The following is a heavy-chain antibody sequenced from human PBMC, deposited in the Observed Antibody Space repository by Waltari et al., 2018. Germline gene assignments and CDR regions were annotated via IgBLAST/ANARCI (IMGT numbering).Heavy chain of an antibody. CDR3: AKPRPGQQLIRTLFDY. Sequence: EVQLVESGGGLVQPGRSLRLSCAASGFTFDDYDMHWVRQAPGKGLEWVSGITWNSGSIGYADSVKGRFTISRDNAKNSLYLQMNSLRADDTALYYCAKPRPGQQLIRTLFDYWGQGTLVTVSS. J-gene: IGHJ4*02. D-gene: IGHD6-13*01. CDR1: GFTFDDYD. CDR2: ITWNSGSI. V-gene: IGHV3-9*01.